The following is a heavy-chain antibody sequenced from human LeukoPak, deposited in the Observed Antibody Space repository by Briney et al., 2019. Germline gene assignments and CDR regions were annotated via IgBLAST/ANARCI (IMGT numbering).Heavy chain of an antibody. J-gene: IGHJ4*02. CDR3: AAALYYYDSSGYYPTDY. Sequence: GSLRLSCAASGFTFSSYWMHWVRQAPGKGLVWVSRINSDGSSTNYADSVKGRFTISRDNAKNTLFLQMNSLRAEDTAVYYCAAALYYYDSSGYYPTDYWGQGTLVTVSS. CDR1: GFTFSSYW. D-gene: IGHD3-22*01. V-gene: IGHV3-74*01. CDR2: INSDGSST.